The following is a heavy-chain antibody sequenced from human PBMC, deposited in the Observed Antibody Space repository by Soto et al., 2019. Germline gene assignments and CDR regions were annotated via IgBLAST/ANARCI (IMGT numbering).Heavy chain of an antibody. D-gene: IGHD2-21*01. CDR1: GFTFSSYA. V-gene: IGHV3-23*01. Sequence: GGSLRLSCAAAGFTFSSYAMSWVRQAPGKGLEWVSAISGSGGSTYYADSVKGRFTISRDNSKNTLYLQMNSLRAEDTAVYYCAKEAQDGGDSYFYYYYYMDVWGKGTTVTVSS. CDR3: AKEAQDGGDSYFYYYYYMDV. J-gene: IGHJ6*03. CDR2: ISGSGGST.